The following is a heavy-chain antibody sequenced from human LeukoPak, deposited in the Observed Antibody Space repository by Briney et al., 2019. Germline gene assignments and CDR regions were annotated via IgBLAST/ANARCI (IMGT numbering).Heavy chain of an antibody. CDR1: GFTFSSYG. CDR2: IWYDGSNK. Sequence: GRSLRLSCAASGFTFSSYGMHWVRQAPGKGLEWVAVIWYDGSNKYYADSVKGRFTISRDNSKNTLYLQMNSLRAEDTAVYYCASSGGGIAVAGTSPNFDYWGQGTLVTVSS. J-gene: IGHJ4*02. V-gene: IGHV3-33*01. D-gene: IGHD6-19*01. CDR3: ASSGGGIAVAGTSPNFDY.